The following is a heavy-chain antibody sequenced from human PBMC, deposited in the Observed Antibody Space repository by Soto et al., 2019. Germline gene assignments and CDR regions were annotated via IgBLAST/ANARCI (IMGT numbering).Heavy chain of an antibody. CDR1: GYIFINYY. J-gene: IGHJ4*02. Sequence: QVHLVQAGAEVKKPGASVKVACKDSGYIFINYYIHWVRQAPGQGLEWIGIINPNGGSTNYAQKFRGRVTMARDTSTSTVYMDLSSPRSDDTAVYYWARDLAAADYWGQGTLVTVSS. V-gene: IGHV1-46*01. D-gene: IGHD6-13*01. CDR3: ARDLAAADY. CDR2: INPNGGST.